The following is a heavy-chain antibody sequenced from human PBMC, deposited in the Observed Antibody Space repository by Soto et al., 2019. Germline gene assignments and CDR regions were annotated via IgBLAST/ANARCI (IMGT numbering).Heavy chain of an antibody. D-gene: IGHD4-17*01. Sequence: SETLSLTCAVYGGSFSGYYWSWIRQPPGKGLEWIGEINHSGSTNYNPSLKSRVTISVDTSKNQFSLKLSSVTAADTAVYYCARGHPSLDDYGDHYYFDYWGQGTLVTVSS. CDR2: INHSGST. J-gene: IGHJ4*02. CDR3: ARGHPSLDDYGDHYYFDY. V-gene: IGHV4-34*01. CDR1: GGSFSGYY.